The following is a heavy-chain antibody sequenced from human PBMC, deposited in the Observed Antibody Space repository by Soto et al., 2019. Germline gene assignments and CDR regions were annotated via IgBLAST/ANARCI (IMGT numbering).Heavy chain of an antibody. CDR2: ISGSGGST. CDR3: VVGMRAFDY. CDR1: GFPFRSYA. D-gene: IGHD1-26*01. J-gene: IGHJ4*02. V-gene: IGHV3-23*01. Sequence: PGGSLRLSCAASGFPFRSYAMSWVRQAPGKGLEWVSAISGSGGSTYYADSVKGRFTISRDNSKNTLYLQMNSLRAEDTAVYYCVVGMRAFDYWGQGTLVTVSS.